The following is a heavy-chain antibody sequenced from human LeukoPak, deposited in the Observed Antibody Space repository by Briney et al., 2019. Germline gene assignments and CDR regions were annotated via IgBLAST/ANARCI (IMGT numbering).Heavy chain of an antibody. D-gene: IGHD4-17*01. CDR3: ARYTTGDYGDYSFDI. V-gene: IGHV4-30-4*01. J-gene: IGHJ3*02. Sequence: SQTLSLTCTVSGGSISSGDYYWSWIRQPPGKGLEWMGYIYYSGSTYYNPSLKSGVTISVDTSKNQFSLKLSSVTAADTAVYYCARYTTGDYGDYSFDIWGQGTMVTVSS. CDR1: GGSISSGDYY. CDR2: IYYSGST.